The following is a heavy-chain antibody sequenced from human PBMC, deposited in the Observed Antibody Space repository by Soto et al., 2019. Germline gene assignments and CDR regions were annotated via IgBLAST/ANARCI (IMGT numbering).Heavy chain of an antibody. D-gene: IGHD2-15*01. J-gene: IGHJ4*02. CDR2: IYYSGST. CDR1: NGSINNYY. Sequence: SETLSLTCIVSNGSINNYYWGWIRQPPGKGLEWIGSIYYSGSTYYNPSLKSRVTISVDTSKNQFSLKLSSVTAADTAVYYCARHTPAISISDHWGQGTLVTVSS. CDR3: ARHTPAISISDH. V-gene: IGHV4-39*01.